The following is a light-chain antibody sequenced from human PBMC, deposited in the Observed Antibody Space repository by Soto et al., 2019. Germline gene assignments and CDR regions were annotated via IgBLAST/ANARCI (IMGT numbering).Light chain of an antibody. CDR1: HSISTY. Sequence: DIQMTHSPSSLSASVGDRVTMTCRASHSISTYLNWYQQKPGKAPKLLIYAASSLQSGVPSRFSGSGSGTDFTLTISSLQPEDFATYYCQQANSFPLTFGGGTKVDI. CDR3: QQANSFPLT. J-gene: IGKJ4*01. CDR2: AAS. V-gene: IGKV1-39*01.